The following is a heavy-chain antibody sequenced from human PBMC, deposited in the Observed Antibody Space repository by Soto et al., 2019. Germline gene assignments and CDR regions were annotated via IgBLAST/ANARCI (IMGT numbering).Heavy chain of an antibody. CDR3: ARGGDAGRRYYYYGMDV. Sequence: QVQLVQSGAEVKKPGASVKVSCKASGYTFTSYAMHWVRQAPGQRLEWMGWINAGNGNTKYSQKFQGRVTITRDTSASIAYMELSSLRSEDTAVYYCARGGDAGRRYYYYGMDVWGQGTTVTVSS. V-gene: IGHV1-3*01. J-gene: IGHJ6*02. CDR2: INAGNGNT. CDR1: GYTFTSYA. D-gene: IGHD2-21*02.